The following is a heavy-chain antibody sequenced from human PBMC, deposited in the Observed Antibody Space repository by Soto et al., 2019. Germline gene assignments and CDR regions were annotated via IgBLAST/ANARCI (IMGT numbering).Heavy chain of an antibody. Sequence: GSLRLSCAASGFTFSSYWMSWVRQAPGKGLEWVANIKQDGSEKYYVDSVKGRFTISRDNAKNSLYLQMNSLRAEDTAVYYCARDRDDFWSGYSNYYYYYYMDVWGKGTTVTVSS. CDR1: GFTFSSYW. V-gene: IGHV3-7*01. CDR2: IKQDGSEK. D-gene: IGHD3-3*01. CDR3: ARDRDDFWSGYSNYYYYYYMDV. J-gene: IGHJ6*03.